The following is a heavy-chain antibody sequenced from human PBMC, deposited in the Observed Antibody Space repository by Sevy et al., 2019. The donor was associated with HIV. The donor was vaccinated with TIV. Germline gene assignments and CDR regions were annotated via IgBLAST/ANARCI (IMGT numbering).Heavy chain of an antibody. CDR3: AKALDILTGYYVFDY. CDR1: GFTFSSYA. J-gene: IGHJ4*02. Sequence: GGSLRLSCAASGFTFSSYAMSWVRQAPGKGLEWVSAISGSGGSTYYADSVKGRFTISRDNSKNTLYLQMNSLRAEDTAVYYCAKALDILTGYYVFDYLGQGTLVTVSS. CDR2: ISGSGGST. D-gene: IGHD3-9*01. V-gene: IGHV3-23*01.